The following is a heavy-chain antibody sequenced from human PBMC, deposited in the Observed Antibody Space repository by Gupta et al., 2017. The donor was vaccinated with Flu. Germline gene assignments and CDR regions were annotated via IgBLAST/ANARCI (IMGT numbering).Heavy chain of an antibody. V-gene: IGHV4-61*02. CDR3: ARSYHTGYTP. Sequence: QVQLQESGPGLVKPSQTLSLTCTVPGASITSGDNYWGWIRQPAGKGLEWIGRIYASGFTDCSPSLKSRVTMSLDTSKNQFSLELSAVTAADTGIYYCARSYHTGYTPWGQGTQVTVSS. CDR2: IYASGFT. CDR1: GASITSGDNY. D-gene: IGHD3-9*01. J-gene: IGHJ5*02.